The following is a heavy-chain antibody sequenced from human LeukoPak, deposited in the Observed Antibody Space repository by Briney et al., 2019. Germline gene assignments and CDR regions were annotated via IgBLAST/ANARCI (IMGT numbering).Heavy chain of an antibody. Sequence: SETLSLTCTVSGGSVSSDNFYWSWIRQPPGKGLEWIGYIYYSGSTYYNPSLESRVTISMDTSKSQFSLKLSSVTAADTAVYYCARESTTRWIDPWGQGTLVTVSS. CDR1: GGSVSSDNFY. D-gene: IGHD4-17*01. CDR2: IYYSGST. J-gene: IGHJ5*02. CDR3: ARESTTRWIDP. V-gene: IGHV4-61*01.